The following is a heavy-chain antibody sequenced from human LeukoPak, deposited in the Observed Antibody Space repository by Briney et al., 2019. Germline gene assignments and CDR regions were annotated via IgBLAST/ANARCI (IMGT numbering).Heavy chain of an antibody. V-gene: IGHV4-34*01. CDR3: ASTYSSSWYDPYYYYYMDV. J-gene: IGHJ6*03. Sequence: SETLSLTCAVYGGSFSGYYWSWIRQPPGKGLEWIGEINHSGSTKYNPSLKSRVTISVDTSKNQFSLKLSSVTAADTAVYYCASTYSSSWYDPYYYYYMDVWGKGTTVTVSS. D-gene: IGHD6-13*01. CDR2: INHSGST. CDR1: GGSFSGYY.